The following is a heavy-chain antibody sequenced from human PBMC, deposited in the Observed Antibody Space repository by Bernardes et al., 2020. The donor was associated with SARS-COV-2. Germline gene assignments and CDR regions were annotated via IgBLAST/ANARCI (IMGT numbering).Heavy chain of an antibody. CDR3: ARHPGGYSYGSAAFDS. CDR1: GGSISSYY. Sequence: SEALSLTCTVSGGSISSYYWSWIRQPPGKGLEWIGYIYYSGSTNYNPSLKSRVTISVDTSKNQFSLKLSSVTAADTAVYYCARHPGGYSYGSAAFDSWGQGTMVTVSS. CDR2: IYYSGST. V-gene: IGHV4-59*08. D-gene: IGHD5-18*01. J-gene: IGHJ3*02.